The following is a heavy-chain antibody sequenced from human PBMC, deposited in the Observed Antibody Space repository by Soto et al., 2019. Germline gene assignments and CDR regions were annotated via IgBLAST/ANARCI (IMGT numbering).Heavy chain of an antibody. D-gene: IGHD2-15*01. CDR3: ARDDVLCDGGRCYGVPLDG. Sequence: EVHLVESGGGLFQPGGSLRLSCAASGFTVSSQYMSWVRQAPGKGLEWVSLIQSGGPTYYADSVKGRFTISRDTSENTLHLQMDSLRDEDTAVYYCARDDVLCDGGRCYGVPLDGWGKGTTVTVSS. J-gene: IGHJ6*04. CDR1: GFTVSSQY. CDR2: IQSGGPT. V-gene: IGHV3-66*01.